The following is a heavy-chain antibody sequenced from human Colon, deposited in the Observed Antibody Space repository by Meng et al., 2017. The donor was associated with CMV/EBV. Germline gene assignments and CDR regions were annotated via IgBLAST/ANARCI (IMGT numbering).Heavy chain of an antibody. CDR2: ISWNGVTA. CDR1: GFTVSSSY. CDR3: VKDHMRGVLAGWFDS. J-gene: IGHJ5*01. V-gene: IGHV3-43D*03. D-gene: IGHD4/OR15-4a*01. Sequence: GGSLRLSCAASGFTVSSSYMTWVRQAPGKGLEWVSLISWNGVTAYYGDSVKGRFTISRDNIKNSLYLHMNSLRPEDSALYYCVKDHMRGVLAGWFDSWGQGTLVTVSS.